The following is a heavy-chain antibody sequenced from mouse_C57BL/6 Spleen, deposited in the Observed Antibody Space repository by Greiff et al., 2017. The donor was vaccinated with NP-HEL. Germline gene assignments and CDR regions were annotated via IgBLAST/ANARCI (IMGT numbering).Heavy chain of an antibody. Sequence: VQLQQSGPELVKPGASVKISCKASGYAFSSSWMNWVKQRPGKGLEWIGRIYPGDGDTNDNGKFKGKATLTADKSSSTAYSQLSSLTSEDSAVYFCATTVPHYYAMDYWGQGTSVTVSS. D-gene: IGHD1-1*01. CDR1: GYAFSSSW. CDR3: ATTVPHYYAMDY. V-gene: IGHV1-82*01. J-gene: IGHJ4*01. CDR2: IYPGDGDT.